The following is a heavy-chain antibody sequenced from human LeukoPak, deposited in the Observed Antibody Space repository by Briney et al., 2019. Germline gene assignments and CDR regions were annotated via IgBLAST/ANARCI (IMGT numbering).Heavy chain of an antibody. CDR2: INHSGST. CDR1: GGSISGYY. J-gene: IGHJ5*02. Sequence: PSETLSLTCAVYGGSISGYYWSWIRQPPGKGLEWIGEINHSGSTNYNPSLKSRVTISVDTSKNQFSLKLSSVTAADTAVYYCARLRYCTNGVRPWGQGTLVTVSS. CDR3: ARLRYCTNGVRP. V-gene: IGHV4-34*01. D-gene: IGHD2-8*01.